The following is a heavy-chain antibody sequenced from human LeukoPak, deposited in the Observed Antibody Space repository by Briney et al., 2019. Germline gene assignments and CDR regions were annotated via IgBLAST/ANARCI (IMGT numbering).Heavy chain of an antibody. V-gene: IGHV3-23*01. CDR3: AEDSSGWYN. Sequence: GGSLRLSCAASGFTFSSYAMHWVRQAPGKGLEWVSTISGSGGTTYYADSVKGRFTISRDNSKNTLYLQMNSLRAEDTAVYYCAEDSSGWYNWGQGTLVTVSS. CDR2: ISGSGGTT. CDR1: GFTFSSYA. D-gene: IGHD6-19*01. J-gene: IGHJ4*02.